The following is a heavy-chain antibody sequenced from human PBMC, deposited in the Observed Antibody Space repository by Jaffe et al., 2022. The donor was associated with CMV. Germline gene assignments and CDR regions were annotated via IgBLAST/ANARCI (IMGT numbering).Heavy chain of an antibody. CDR3: TTVYCSSTSCYWDYYYYMDV. J-gene: IGHJ6*03. D-gene: IGHD2-2*01. Sequence: EVQLVESGGGLVKPGGSLRLSCAASGFTFSNAWMSWVRQAPGKGLEWVGRIKSKTDGGTTDYAAPVKGRFTISRDDSKNTLYLQMNSLKTEDTAVYYCTTVYCSSTSCYWDYYYYMDVWGKGTTVTVSS. V-gene: IGHV3-15*01. CDR2: IKSKTDGGTT. CDR1: GFTFSNAW.